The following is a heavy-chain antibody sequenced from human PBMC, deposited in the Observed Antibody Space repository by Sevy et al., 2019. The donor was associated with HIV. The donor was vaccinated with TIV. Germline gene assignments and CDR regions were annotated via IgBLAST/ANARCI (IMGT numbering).Heavy chain of an antibody. V-gene: IGHV4-59*01. D-gene: IGHD3-16*02. CDR1: GGSISGYY. CDR3: ARTPVIMITSGGVIALRQFDF. CDR2: IYYSGST. J-gene: IGHJ4*02. Sequence: SETLSLTCTVSGGSISGYYWSWIRQPPGKGLEWIGYIYYSGSTNYNPSPKNRVTMSVDTSKNQFSLKMSSVTAADTAVYYCARTPVIMITSGGVIALRQFDFWGQGTLVTVSS.